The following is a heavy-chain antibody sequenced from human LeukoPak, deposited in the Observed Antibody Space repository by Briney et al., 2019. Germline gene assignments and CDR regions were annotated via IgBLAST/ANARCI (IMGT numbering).Heavy chain of an antibody. Sequence: GASVKVSCKASGYTFTGYYMHWVRQAPGQGLEWMGWINPNSGGTNYAQKFQGRVTRTRDTSISTAYMELSRLRSDDTAVYYCARVDGVAGMEFDYWGQGTLVTVSS. CDR2: INPNSGGT. V-gene: IGHV1-2*02. J-gene: IGHJ4*02. D-gene: IGHD3-3*01. CDR3: ARVDGVAGMEFDY. CDR1: GYTFTGYY.